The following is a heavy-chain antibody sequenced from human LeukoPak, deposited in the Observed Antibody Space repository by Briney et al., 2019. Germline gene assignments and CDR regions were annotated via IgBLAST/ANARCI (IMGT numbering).Heavy chain of an antibody. CDR1: GGTFSSYA. V-gene: IGHV1-69*04. J-gene: IGHJ6*02. D-gene: IGHD6-13*01. CDR3: ASIEYSSSWYWSYGMGV. Sequence: SVKVSCTASGGTFSSYAISWVRQAPGQGLEWMGRIIPILGIANYAQKFQGRVTITADKSTSTDYMELSSLRSEDTVVYYCASIEYSSSWYWSYGMGVWGQGTTVTVSS. CDR2: IIPILGIA.